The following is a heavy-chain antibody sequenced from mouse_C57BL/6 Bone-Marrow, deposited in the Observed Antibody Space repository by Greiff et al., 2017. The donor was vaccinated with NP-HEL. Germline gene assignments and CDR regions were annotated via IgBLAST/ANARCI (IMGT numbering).Heavy chain of an antibody. Sequence: EVKLMESGPGLVKPSQSLSLTCSVTGYSITSGYYWNWIRQFPGNKLEWMGYISYDGSNNYNPSLKNRISITRDTSKNQFFLKLNSVTTEDTATYYCAEGEYGSDAMDYWGQGTSVTVSS. D-gene: IGHD1-1*01. V-gene: IGHV3-6*01. CDR1: GYSITSGYY. J-gene: IGHJ4*01. CDR2: ISYDGSN. CDR3: AEGEYGSDAMDY.